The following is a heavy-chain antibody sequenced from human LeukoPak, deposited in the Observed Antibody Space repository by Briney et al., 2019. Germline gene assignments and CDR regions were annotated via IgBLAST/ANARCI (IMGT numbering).Heavy chain of an antibody. J-gene: IGHJ4*02. CDR2: MNPNSGNT. Sequence: ASVKVSCKASGYTFTSYDINWVRQATGQGLEWMGWMNPNSGNTNYAQKLQGRVTMTTDTSTSTAYMELRSLRSDDTAVYYCAREQYYYDNSGYYDFWGQGTQVTVSS. CDR3: AREQYYYDNSGYYDF. CDR1: GYTFTSYD. V-gene: IGHV1-18*01. D-gene: IGHD3-22*01.